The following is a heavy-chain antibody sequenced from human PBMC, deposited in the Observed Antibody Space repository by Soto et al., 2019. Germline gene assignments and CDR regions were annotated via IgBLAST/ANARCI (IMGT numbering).Heavy chain of an antibody. V-gene: IGHV1-2*02. Sequence: ASVKVSCKASGYTFTVYYMHWVRQAPGQGLEWMGWINPNSGGTNYAQTFQGRVTMTTDTSTSTAYMELRSLRSDDTAVYYCAREGVAPYYYYGMDVWGQGTPVTVSS. CDR3: AREGVAPYYYYGMDV. CDR1: GYTFTVYY. D-gene: IGHD5-12*01. CDR2: INPNSGGT. J-gene: IGHJ6*02.